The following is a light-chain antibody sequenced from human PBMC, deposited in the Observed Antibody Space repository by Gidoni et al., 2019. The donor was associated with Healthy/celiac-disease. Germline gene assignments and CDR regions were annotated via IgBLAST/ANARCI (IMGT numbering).Light chain of an antibody. CDR2: DAS. CDR3: QQYDNLPPGT. Sequence: DIQMTQSPSSLSASVGDRVTITCRASQDISNYLNWYKQTPGKAPKLLIYDASNLETGVPSRFSGSGSGTDFTFTISSLQPEDIATYYCQQYDNLPPGTFGQGTRLEIK. J-gene: IGKJ5*01. V-gene: IGKV1-33*01. CDR1: QDISNY.